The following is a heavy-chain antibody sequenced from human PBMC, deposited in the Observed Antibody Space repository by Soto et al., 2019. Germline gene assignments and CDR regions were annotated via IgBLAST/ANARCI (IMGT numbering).Heavy chain of an antibody. V-gene: IGHV3-21*01. CDR3: ARGNAPTYYYDSSGYPKAFDY. CDR1: GFTFSSYS. D-gene: IGHD3-22*01. J-gene: IGHJ4*02. CDR2: ISSSSSYI. Sequence: PGGSLRLSCAASGFTFSSYSMNWVRQAPGKGLEWVSSISSSSSYIYYADPVKGRFTISRDNAKNSLYLQMNSLRAEDTAVYYCARGNAPTYYYDSSGYPKAFDYWGQGTLVTVSS.